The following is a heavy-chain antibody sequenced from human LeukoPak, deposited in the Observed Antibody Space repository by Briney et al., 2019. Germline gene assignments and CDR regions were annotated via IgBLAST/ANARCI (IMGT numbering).Heavy chain of an antibody. Sequence: ASVKVSCKVSGYTLTELSMHWVRQAPGKGLEWMGGFDPEDGETIYAQKLQGRVTMTTDTSTSTAYMELRSLRSDDTAVYYCARGLRYFDWFTWFDPWGQGTLVTVSS. J-gene: IGHJ5*02. CDR2: FDPEDGET. CDR3: ARGLRYFDWFTWFDP. CDR1: GYTLTELS. V-gene: IGHV1-24*01. D-gene: IGHD3-9*01.